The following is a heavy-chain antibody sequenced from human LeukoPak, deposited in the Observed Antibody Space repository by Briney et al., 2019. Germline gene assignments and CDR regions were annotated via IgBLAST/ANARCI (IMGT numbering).Heavy chain of an antibody. CDR1: GFTFSSYA. CDR3: AKDRAPGVVAATHGVDY. V-gene: IGHV3-23*01. Sequence: GGSLRLPCAASGFTFSSYAMSWVRQAPGKGLEWVSAISGSGGSTYYADSVKGRFTISRDNSKNTLYLQMNSLRAEDTAVYYCAKDRAPGVVAATHGVDYWGQGTLVTVSS. CDR2: ISGSGGST. J-gene: IGHJ4*02. D-gene: IGHD2-15*01.